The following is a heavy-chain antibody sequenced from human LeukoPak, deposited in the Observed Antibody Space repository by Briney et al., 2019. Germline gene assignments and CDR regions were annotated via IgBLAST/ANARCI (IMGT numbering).Heavy chain of an antibody. CDR2: ISSSSSTI. V-gene: IGHV3-48*01. CDR1: GFTFSSYA. J-gene: IGHJ4*02. CDR3: ASDSPPDY. Sequence: PGGSLRLSCAASGFTFSSYAMSWVRQTPGKGLEWVSYISSSSSTIYYADSVKGRFTISRDNAKNSLSLQMNSLRAEDTAVYYCASDSPPDYWGQGTLVTVSS.